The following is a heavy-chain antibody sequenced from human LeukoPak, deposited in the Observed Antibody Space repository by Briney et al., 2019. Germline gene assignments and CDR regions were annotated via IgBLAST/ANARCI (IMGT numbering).Heavy chain of an antibody. CDR3: ARSSGPRHYYGMDV. D-gene: IGHD2-15*01. CDR1: GGSISSGGYY. J-gene: IGHJ6*02. CDR2: IYYSGST. V-gene: IGHV4-31*03. Sequence: SETLSLTCTVSGGSISSGGYYWSWIRQHPGKGLEWIGYIYYSGSTYYNPSLKSRVTISVDTSKNQFSLKLSSVTAADTAVYYCARSSGPRHYYGMDVWGQGTTVTVSS.